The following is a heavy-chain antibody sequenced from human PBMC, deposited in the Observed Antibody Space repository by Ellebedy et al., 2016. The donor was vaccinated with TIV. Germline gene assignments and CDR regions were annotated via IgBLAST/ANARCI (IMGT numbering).Heavy chain of an antibody. V-gene: IGHV3-74*01. Sequence: GESLKISXAASGFTFSSYWMHWVRQAPGKGLVWVSRINSDGSSTSYADSVKGRFTISRDNAKNTLYLQMNSLRAEDTAVYYCAREGIGCSSTSCYPDYWGQGTLVTVSS. CDR3: AREGIGCSSTSCYPDY. D-gene: IGHD2-2*01. J-gene: IGHJ4*02. CDR1: GFTFSSYW. CDR2: INSDGSST.